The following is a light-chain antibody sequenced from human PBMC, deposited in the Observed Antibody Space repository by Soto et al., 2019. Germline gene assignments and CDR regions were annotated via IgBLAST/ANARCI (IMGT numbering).Light chain of an antibody. CDR3: QQYDNLLPIT. CDR1: QDISKN. V-gene: IGKV1-33*01. CDR2: DAS. Sequence: QMTQSPSSLSASVGDRVTITCQASQDISKNLNWYQQKPGKAPKLLIYDASSLQTGVPSRFSGRGSATHFTLTIISLQPEVVATYYCQQYDNLLPITFGQGTRLEMK. J-gene: IGKJ5*01.